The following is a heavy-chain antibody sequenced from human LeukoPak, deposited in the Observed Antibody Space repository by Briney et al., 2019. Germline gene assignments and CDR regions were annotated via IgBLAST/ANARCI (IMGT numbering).Heavy chain of an antibody. CDR3: ATTRVVGATTR. CDR1: GFTFGDYA. CDR2: IRSKAFGGTP. D-gene: IGHD1-26*01. V-gene: IGHV3-49*03. Sequence: GGSLRLSCTTSGFTFGDYAMSWFRQAPGKGLEWVGFIRSKAFGGTPEYAASVKGRFTISRDESKSIAYLQMNSLKTEDTAVYYCATTRVVGATTRWGQGTLVTVSS. J-gene: IGHJ4*02.